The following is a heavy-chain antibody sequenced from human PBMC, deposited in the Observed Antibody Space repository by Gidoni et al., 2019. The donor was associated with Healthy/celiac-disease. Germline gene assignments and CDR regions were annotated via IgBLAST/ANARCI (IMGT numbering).Heavy chain of an antibody. D-gene: IGHD5-12*01. CDR3: ARDRGDGYTVWYFDL. V-gene: IGHV3-33*01. J-gene: IGHJ2*01. CDR1: GFTLSSSG. Sequence: QVQLVESGGGVVQPGRSLRPSCAASGFTLSSSGLPWVRQAPGKGLEWVAVIWYDGSNKYEADSVKGQVTISRDNSKNTLYLQMNSLRAEDTAVYYCARDRGDGYTVWYFDLWGRGTLVTVSS. CDR2: IWYDGSNK.